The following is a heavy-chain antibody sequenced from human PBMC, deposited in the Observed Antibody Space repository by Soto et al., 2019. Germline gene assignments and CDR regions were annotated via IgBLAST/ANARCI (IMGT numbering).Heavy chain of an antibody. CDR3: EREGGGATSIDY. V-gene: IGHV3-48*01. J-gene: IGHJ4*02. CDR1: GFTFSSYS. Sequence: EVQLVESGGGLVQPGGSLRLSCAVSGFTFSSYSMNWVRQAPGKGLEWVSYIRGSSSTIYYADSVKGRFTISRDNAKNSLLLEMNSLRAGDTAVYCCEREGGGATSIDYWGQGTLVAVSS. D-gene: IGHD1-26*01. CDR2: IRGSSSTI.